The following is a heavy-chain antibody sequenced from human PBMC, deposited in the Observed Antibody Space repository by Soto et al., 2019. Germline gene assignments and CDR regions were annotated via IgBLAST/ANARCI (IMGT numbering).Heavy chain of an antibody. CDR1: GFTVRSSH. CDR2: ISNIESPI. CDR3: ARGSAAAGPYYFDY. Sequence: PGGSLRLSCAASGFTVRSSHMGWVRQAPGKGLEWISYISNIESPISYADSVKGRFTISRDNTKDSLYLQMNSLRSEDTAVYYCARGSAAAGPYYFDYWAQGTLVTVSS. V-gene: IGHV3-48*01. J-gene: IGHJ4*02. D-gene: IGHD6-13*01.